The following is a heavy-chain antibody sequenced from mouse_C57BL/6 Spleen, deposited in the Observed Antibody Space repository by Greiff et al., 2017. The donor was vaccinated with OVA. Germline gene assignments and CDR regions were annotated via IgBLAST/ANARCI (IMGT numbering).Heavy chain of an antibody. CDR3: ASLNYYGSPHWYFDV. J-gene: IGHJ1*03. Sequence: EVQVVESGPGLVKPSQSLSLTCSVTGYSITSGYYWNWIRQFPGNKLEWMGYISYDGSNNYNPSLKNRISITRDTSKNQFFLKLNSVTTEDTATYYCASLNYYGSPHWYFDVWGTGTTVTVSS. D-gene: IGHD1-1*01. CDR2: ISYDGSN. V-gene: IGHV3-6*01. CDR1: GYSITSGYY.